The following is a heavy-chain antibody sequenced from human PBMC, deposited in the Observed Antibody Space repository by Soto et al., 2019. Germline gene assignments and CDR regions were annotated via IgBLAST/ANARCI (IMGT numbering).Heavy chain of an antibody. Sequence: PWGSLRISCAACGFTFSSYAMGWVRQAPGKGLEWVSAISGSGGSTYYADSVKGRFTISRDNSKNTLYLQMNSLRAEDTAVYYCAKYSWGVVPAADYYYYYMDVWGKGTTVTVSS. CDR3: AKYSWGVVPAADYYYYYMDV. CDR1: GFTFSSYA. CDR2: ISGSGGST. V-gene: IGHV3-23*01. J-gene: IGHJ6*03. D-gene: IGHD2-2*01.